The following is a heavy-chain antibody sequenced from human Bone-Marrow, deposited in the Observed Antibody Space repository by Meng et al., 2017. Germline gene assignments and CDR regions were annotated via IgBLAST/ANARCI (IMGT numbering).Heavy chain of an antibody. CDR2: ISDDGTKK. CDR3: ARTYYFDSTGYSSPFDY. D-gene: IGHD3-22*01. CDR1: GFTLSRYA. V-gene: IGHV3-30*04. Sequence: GESLKISCAASGFTLSRYAMHWVRQAPGKGLEWVAIISDDGTKKDYADSVRGRFTISRDNSKNTLFLQMNSLRADDTAMYYCARTYYFDSTGYSSPFDYWGQG. J-gene: IGHJ4*02.